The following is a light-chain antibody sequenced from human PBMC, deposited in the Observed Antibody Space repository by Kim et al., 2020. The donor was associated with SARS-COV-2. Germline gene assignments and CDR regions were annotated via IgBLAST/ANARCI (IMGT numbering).Light chain of an antibody. CDR3: QQYYTTPYT. J-gene: IGKJ2*01. V-gene: IGKV4-1*01. CDR1: QRVLRSSNNNNF. CDR2: WAS. Sequence: DIVLTQSPDSLTVSLGERATINCKSSQRVLRSSNNNNFLAWYQQKAGQPPKLLIYWASTRQSGVPDRFSGSGSGTDFTLTISGLQAEDVAVYYCQQYYTTPYTFGQGTKLEI.